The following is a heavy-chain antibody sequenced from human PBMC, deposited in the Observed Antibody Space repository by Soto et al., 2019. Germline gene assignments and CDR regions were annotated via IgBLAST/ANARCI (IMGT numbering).Heavy chain of an antibody. CDR1: GLTFSTYS. CDR3: ARLTGKYDLDP. V-gene: IGHV3-21*01. J-gene: IGHJ5*02. Sequence: EVQLVESGGGLVKPGGSLRLSCVASGLTFSTYSVTWVRQAPGKGLEWVASLSTSFYSQYVDSVKGRFTISRDNAQNSLFLQMNSLRVDDTAVYYYARLTGKYDLDPWGQGTLVTVSS. CDR2: LSTSFYS. D-gene: IGHD7-27*01.